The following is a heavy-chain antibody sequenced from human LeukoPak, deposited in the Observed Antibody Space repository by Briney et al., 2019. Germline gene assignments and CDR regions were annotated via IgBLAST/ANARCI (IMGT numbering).Heavy chain of an antibody. CDR1: GGSISSSSYY. V-gene: IGHV4-39*07. Sequence: SETLSLTCTVSGGSISSSSYYWGWIRQPPGKGLEWIGSIYYSGSTYYNPSLKSRVTISVDTSKNHFSLKLSSVTAADTAVYYCARVVIVVVPAAIKSGYYYYYMDVWGKGTTVTVSS. CDR2: IYYSGST. D-gene: IGHD2-2*02. CDR3: ARVVIVVVPAAIKSGYYYYYMDV. J-gene: IGHJ6*03.